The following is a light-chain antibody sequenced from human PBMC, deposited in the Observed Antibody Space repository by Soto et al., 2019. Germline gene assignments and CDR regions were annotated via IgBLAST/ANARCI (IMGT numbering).Light chain of an antibody. CDR2: AVS. V-gene: IGLV2-8*01. Sequence: QSALTQPPSASGSPGQSVTISCTGTSSDVGGYKYVSWYQQYPGKAPKLMIYAVSEWPSGVPDRFSGSKSGNTASLTVSGLQAEDEADYYCSSYAGSNNYVFGTGTKV. CDR3: SSYAGSNNYV. J-gene: IGLJ1*01. CDR1: SSDVGGYKY.